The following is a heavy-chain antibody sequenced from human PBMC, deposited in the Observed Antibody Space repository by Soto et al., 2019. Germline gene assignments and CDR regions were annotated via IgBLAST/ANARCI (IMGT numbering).Heavy chain of an antibody. V-gene: IGHV1-24*01. CDR2: SDPADGET. D-gene: IGHD5-12*01. CDR3: ATVIVSTVPLDY. CDR1: GYNLNDLS. Sequence: QVQLVQSGAEVKKPGASVKVSCKVSGYNLNDLSIHWVRQAPGKGLEWMGGSDPADGETIYAQKFQGRVTMTEATSTDTAYMEPSSLRSEDTAVYYCATVIVSTVPLDYWGQGTLVTVSS. J-gene: IGHJ4*02.